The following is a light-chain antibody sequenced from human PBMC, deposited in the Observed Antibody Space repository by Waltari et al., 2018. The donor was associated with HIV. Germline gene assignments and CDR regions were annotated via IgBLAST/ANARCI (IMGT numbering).Light chain of an antibody. CDR3: MQGTHWPQT. CDR1: QSLVYSDGNTV. CDR2: KVS. J-gene: IGKJ2*01. Sequence: DVVMTQSPLSLPVTLGQPASISCRSTQSLVYSDGNTVLSWFQQRPGQSPRRLIYKVSNRDSGVPDRFSGSGSGTNFTLKFSRVEAEDVGFYYCMQGTHWPQTFGQGTKLEIK. V-gene: IGKV2-30*01.